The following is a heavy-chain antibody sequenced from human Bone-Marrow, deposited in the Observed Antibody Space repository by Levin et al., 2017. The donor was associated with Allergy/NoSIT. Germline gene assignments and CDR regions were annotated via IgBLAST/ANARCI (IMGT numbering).Heavy chain of an antibody. D-gene: IGHD2-2*01. V-gene: IGHV1-69*01. Sequence: KISCKASGGTFSSYAISWVRQAPGQGLEWMGGIIPIFGTANYAQKFQGRVTITADESTSTAYMELSSLRSEDTAVYYCAGNSYGYQLPETWNSASARVWDFDYWGQGTLVTVSS. CDR2: IIPIFGTA. CDR3: AGNSYGYQLPETWNSASARVWDFDY. CDR1: GGTFSSYA. J-gene: IGHJ4*02.